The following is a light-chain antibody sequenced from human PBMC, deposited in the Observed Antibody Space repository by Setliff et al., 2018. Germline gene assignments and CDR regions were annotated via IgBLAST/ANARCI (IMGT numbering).Light chain of an antibody. CDR2: STH. Sequence: QTVVTQEPSFSVSPGGTVTLTCGLSSGSVSTNYCPTWYQLTPGQAPRTLIYSTHIRSSGVPDRFSGSILGNKAALTITGAQADDESDYYCGLFVSSGLYVFGTGTKVTVL. CDR1: SGSVSTNYC. J-gene: IGLJ1*01. V-gene: IGLV8-61*01. CDR3: GLFVSSGLYV.